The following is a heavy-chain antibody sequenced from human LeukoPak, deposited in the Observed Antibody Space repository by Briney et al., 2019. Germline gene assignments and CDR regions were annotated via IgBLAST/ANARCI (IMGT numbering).Heavy chain of an antibody. Sequence: GGSLRLSCAASGFTFSSYAMSWVRQAPGKGLEWVSAISGSGGSTYYADSVKGRFTISRDNSKNTLYLQMNSLRAEDTAVYYCAKEQDYDILIGYYGSFDYWGQGTLVTVSS. J-gene: IGHJ4*02. CDR2: ISGSGGST. CDR1: GFTFSSYA. V-gene: IGHV3-23*01. D-gene: IGHD3-9*01. CDR3: AKEQDYDILIGYYGSFDY.